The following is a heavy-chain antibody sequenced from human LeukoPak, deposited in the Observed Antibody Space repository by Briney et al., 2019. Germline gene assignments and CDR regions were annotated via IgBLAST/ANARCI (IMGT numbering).Heavy chain of an antibody. D-gene: IGHD3-3*01. J-gene: IGHJ6*03. Sequence: LSLKSRVTISVDTSKNQFSLKLSSVTAADTAVYYCAREEVRSLEWLKYPYYYYMDVWGKGTTVTVSS. CDR3: AREEVRSLEWLKYPYYYYMDV. V-gene: IGHV4-30-2*05.